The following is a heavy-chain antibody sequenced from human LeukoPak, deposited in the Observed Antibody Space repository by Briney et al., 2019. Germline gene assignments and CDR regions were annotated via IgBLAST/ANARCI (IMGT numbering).Heavy chain of an antibody. J-gene: IGHJ5*02. V-gene: IGHV4-39*01. CDR1: GGSISSTSYY. D-gene: IGHD3-22*01. CDR2: IYYSGRT. Sequence: SETLSLTCTVSGGSISSTSYYWGWIRQPPGKGLEWIGSIYYSGRTYYNPSLKSRVTISVDTSKNQFSLKLSSVTATDTAVYYCAKHGGCDSSGYWFDPWGQGTLVTVSS. CDR3: AKHGGCDSSGYWFDP.